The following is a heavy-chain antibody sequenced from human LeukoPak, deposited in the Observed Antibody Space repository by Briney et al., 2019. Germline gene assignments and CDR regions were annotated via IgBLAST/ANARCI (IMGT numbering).Heavy chain of an antibody. J-gene: IGHJ4*02. Sequence: PPETMSLTSTVSGGSISSYYWSWVRQPPGRGLEWIGYIYYSGSTFYNRSLKSRVTISVDTSKNQFSLKLSSVTAADTAVYYCARGHPFDYWGQGTLVTVSS. CDR2: IYYSGST. CDR3: ARGHPFDY. V-gene: IGHV4-59*01. CDR1: GGSISSYY.